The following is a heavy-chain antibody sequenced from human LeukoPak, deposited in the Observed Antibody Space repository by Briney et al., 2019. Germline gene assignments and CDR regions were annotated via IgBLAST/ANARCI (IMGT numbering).Heavy chain of an antibody. D-gene: IGHD5-18*01. J-gene: IGHJ4*02. CDR1: EFIVSANY. CDR2: IYSGGST. V-gene: IGHV3-66*01. CDR3: ARDLGGYSYGSHFDY. Sequence: GGSLRLSCAASEFIVSANYMSWVRQAPGKGLEWVSLIYSGGSTYYADSVKGRFTISRDSSKNILHLQMNTLRAEDTAVYYCARDLGGYSYGSHFDYWGQGTLVTVSS.